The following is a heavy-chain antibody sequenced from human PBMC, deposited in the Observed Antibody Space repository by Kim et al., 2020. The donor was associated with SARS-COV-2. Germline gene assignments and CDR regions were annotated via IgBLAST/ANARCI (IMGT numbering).Heavy chain of an antibody. CDR3: AGPPPVWKLRSGYYGMDV. CDR1: GYTFTSYA. Sequence: ASVKVSCKASGYTFTSYAMHWVRQAPGQRLEWMGWINAGNGNTKYSQKFQGRVTITRDTSASTAYMELSSLRSEDTAVYYCAGPPPVWKLRSGYYGMDVWGQGTTVTVSS. J-gene: IGHJ6*02. D-gene: IGHD3-16*01. CDR2: INAGNGNT. V-gene: IGHV1-3*01.